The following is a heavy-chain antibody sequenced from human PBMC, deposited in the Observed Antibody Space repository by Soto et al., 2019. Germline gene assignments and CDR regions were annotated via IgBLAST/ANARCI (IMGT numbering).Heavy chain of an antibody. CDR3: ARRGDIVLQRDAFDI. J-gene: IGHJ3*02. CDR2: IYYSGST. Sequence: SETLSLTCTVSGGSISSSSYYWGWIRQPPGKGLEWIGSIYYSGSTYYNPSLKSRVTISVDTSKNQFSLKLGSVTAADTAVYYCARRGDIVLQRDAFDIWGQGTMVTVSS. D-gene: IGHD2-8*01. V-gene: IGHV4-39*01. CDR1: GGSISSSSYY.